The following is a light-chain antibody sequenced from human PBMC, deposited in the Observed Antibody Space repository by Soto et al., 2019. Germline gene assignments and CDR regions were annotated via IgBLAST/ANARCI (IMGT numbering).Light chain of an antibody. J-gene: IGLJ3*02. CDR3: RSYTSTSTGV. V-gene: IGLV2-14*01. CDR1: SSDVGGYNY. CDR2: EVS. Sequence: QSALTQPASVSGSPGQSITISCTGTSSDVGGYNYVSWYQQHPGRAPKLMIYEVSYRPSGISNRFSGSKSGKTASLTISGPQAEDEADYYCRSYTSTSTGVFGGGTKLTVL.